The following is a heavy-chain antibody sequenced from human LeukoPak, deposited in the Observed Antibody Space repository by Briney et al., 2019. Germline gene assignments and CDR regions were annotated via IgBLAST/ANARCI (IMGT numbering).Heavy chain of an antibody. D-gene: IGHD2-2*01. Sequence: GGSLRLSCTVSGFTFGDYAMSWVRQAPGKGLEWVAFTRFDGNFKYYADSVKGRFTISRDNSKNTVFLQMNSLRPEDTAVYYCAKEREDLVVVAAAMRGYIWGQGTLVTVSS. CDR2: TRFDGNFK. V-gene: IGHV3-30*02. CDR3: AKEREDLVVVAAAMRGYI. CDR1: GFTFGDYA. J-gene: IGHJ4*02.